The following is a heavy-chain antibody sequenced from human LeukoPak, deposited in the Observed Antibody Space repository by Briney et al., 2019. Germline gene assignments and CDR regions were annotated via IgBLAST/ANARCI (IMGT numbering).Heavy chain of an antibody. Sequence: GSLRLSCAASGFTFSGYWMSWVRQTPEKGLEWVANIKQDGYEKYYVDSVKGRFTISRDNAKNSLYLQMNSLRADDTATYYCARDKIVGPTTLDYWGQGTLVTVSS. CDR2: IKQDGYEK. CDR1: GFTFSGYW. V-gene: IGHV3-7*01. CDR3: ARDKIVGPTTLDY. J-gene: IGHJ4*02. D-gene: IGHD1-26*01.